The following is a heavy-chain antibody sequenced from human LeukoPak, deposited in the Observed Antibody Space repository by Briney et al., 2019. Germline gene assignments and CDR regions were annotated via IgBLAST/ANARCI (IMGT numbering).Heavy chain of an antibody. V-gene: IGHV4-39*07. CDR3: ARGHQVTIFRVVIIYHNWFDP. Sequence: SETLSLTCTVSGGSIRSSSYYWGWIRQPPGEGLEWIGSIYYSGSTYYNPSLKSRVTISVDTSKNQFSLKLSSVTAADTAVYYCARGHQVTIFRVVIIYHNWFDPWGQGTLVTVSS. J-gene: IGHJ5*02. D-gene: IGHD3-3*01. CDR1: GGSIRSSSYY. CDR2: IYYSGST.